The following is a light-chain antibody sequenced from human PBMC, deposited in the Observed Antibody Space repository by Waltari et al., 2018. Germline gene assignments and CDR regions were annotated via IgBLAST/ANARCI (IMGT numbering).Light chain of an antibody. Sequence: QSALTQPPSISGTPGQTVTISCSWGTSNVGTNPVNWYQQVPGTTPKLLIVSGNQRPSGVPDLVSGSESDSSASLAISGLQSQDEADYYCATWDDSVTGHWVFGGGTKVTVL. CDR1: TSNVGTNP. CDR3: ATWDDSVTGHWV. J-gene: IGLJ2*01. CDR2: SGN. V-gene: IGLV1-44*01.